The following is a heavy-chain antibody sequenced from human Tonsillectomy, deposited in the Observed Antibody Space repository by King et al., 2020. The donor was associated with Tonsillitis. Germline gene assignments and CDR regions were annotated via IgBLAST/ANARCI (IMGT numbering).Heavy chain of an antibody. V-gene: IGHV1-69*09. CDR1: GGIFITHS. CDR3: ARSMSNVDV. J-gene: IGHJ6*02. CDR2: IIPILGRT. D-gene: IGHD2-8*01. Sequence: VQLVQSGAEVKMPGSSVKVSCKASGGIFITHSISWVRQAPGQGLEWMGRIIPILGRTNYTQKFQGRVTITADMSTSTAYMELNNLTAEDTAVYYCARSMSNVDVWGPGTTVTVS.